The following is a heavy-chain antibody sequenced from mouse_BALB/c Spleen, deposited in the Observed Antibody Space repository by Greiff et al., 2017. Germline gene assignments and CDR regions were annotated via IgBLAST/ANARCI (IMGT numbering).Heavy chain of an antibody. Sequence: QVQLQQSGAELAKPGASVKMSCKASGYTFTSYWMHWVKQRPGQGLEWIGYINPSTGYTEYNQKFKGKATLTVDKSSSTAYMQLNSLTSEDSAVYYCARGGDYRYDGAMDYWGQGTSVTVSS. CDR3: ARGGDYRYDGAMDY. D-gene: IGHD2-14*01. J-gene: IGHJ4*01. V-gene: IGHV1-7*01. CDR1: GYTFTSYW. CDR2: INPSTGYT.